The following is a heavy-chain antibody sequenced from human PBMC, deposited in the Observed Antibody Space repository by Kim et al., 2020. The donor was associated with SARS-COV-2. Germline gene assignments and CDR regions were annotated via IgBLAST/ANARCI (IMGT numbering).Heavy chain of an antibody. J-gene: IGHJ4*02. CDR3: AQSAYSSAWYEN. V-gene: IGHV4-4*07. D-gene: IGHD6-19*01. Sequence: TYNPSLKSRVTMSVDTSKNQFSLKLSSVTAADTAVYYCAQSAYSSAWYENWGQGTLVTVSS.